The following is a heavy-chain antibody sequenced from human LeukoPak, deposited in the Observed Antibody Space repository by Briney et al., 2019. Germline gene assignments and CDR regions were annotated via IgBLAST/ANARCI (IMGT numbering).Heavy chain of an antibody. CDR2: IKQDGSEK. V-gene: IGHV3-7*01. Sequence: PGGSLRLSCAGSGFTFRSYWMHWVRQAPGKGQEWVANIKQDGSEKYYVDSVKGRFTISRDNANDSVYLQMNSLRAEDTAVYYCARRYFDWFLGAGGSLDIWGQGTMVTVSS. CDR3: ARRYFDWFLGAGGSLDI. CDR1: GFTFRSYW. D-gene: IGHD3-9*01. J-gene: IGHJ3*02.